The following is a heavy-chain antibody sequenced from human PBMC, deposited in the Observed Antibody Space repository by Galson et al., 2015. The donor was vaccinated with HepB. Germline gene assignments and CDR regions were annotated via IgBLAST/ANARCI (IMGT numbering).Heavy chain of an antibody. V-gene: IGHV3-9*01. Sequence: SLRLSCAASGFTFDDYAMHWVRQAPGKGLEWVSGISWNSGSIGYADSVKGRFTISRDNAKNSLYLQMNSLRAEDTALCHCAKGTAVAGTGSGFDYWGQGTLVTVSS. CDR2: ISWNSGSI. CDR1: GFTFDDYA. J-gene: IGHJ4*02. D-gene: IGHD6-19*01. CDR3: AKGTAVAGTGSGFDY.